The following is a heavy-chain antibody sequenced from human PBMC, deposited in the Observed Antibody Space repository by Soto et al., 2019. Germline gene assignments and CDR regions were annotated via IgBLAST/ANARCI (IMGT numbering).Heavy chain of an antibody. V-gene: IGHV4-39*01. Sequence: QLQLQESGPGLVKPSETLSLTCTVSGGSISGSSYYWGWIRQPPGKGLEWIGAIHYTGRTYYNPSRTRRVPLSVDTSKSQFFLKLNSVTAADTAVYYCARGGEGSIAVAGWGQGTLVTVSS. D-gene: IGHD6-19*01. CDR1: GGSISGSSYY. CDR3: ARGGEGSIAVAG. J-gene: IGHJ4*02. CDR2: IHYTGRT.